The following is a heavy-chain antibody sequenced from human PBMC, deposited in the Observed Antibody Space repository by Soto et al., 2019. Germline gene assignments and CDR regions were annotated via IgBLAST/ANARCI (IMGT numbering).Heavy chain of an antibody. V-gene: IGHV4-34*01. CDR2: INHSGST. CDR1: GGSFSGYY. Sequence: QVQLQQWGAGLLKPSETLSLTCAVYGGSFSGYYWSWIRQPPGKGLEWIGEINHSGSTNYNPSLKSRVTISADTSKNQFSLKLSSVTAADTAVYYCARRSWIQLWAQGGTDYWGQGTLVTVSS. CDR3: ARRSWIQLWAQGGTDY. D-gene: IGHD5-18*01. J-gene: IGHJ4*02.